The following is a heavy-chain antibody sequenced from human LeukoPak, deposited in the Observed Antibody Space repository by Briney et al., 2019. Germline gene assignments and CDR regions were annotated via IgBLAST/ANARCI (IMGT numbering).Heavy chain of an antibody. CDR2: INHSGST. CDR1: GGSFSGYY. J-gene: IGHJ4*02. D-gene: IGHD3-9*01. Sequence: PSETLSLTCAVYGGSFSGYYWSWIRQPPGKGQEWIGEINHSGSTNYNPSLKSRVSISGDTSKKQFSLKLSSVTAADTAVYYCARVPQTYYDILTGLSFWVQGSLVTVSS. V-gene: IGHV4-34*01. CDR3: ARVPQTYYDILTGLSF.